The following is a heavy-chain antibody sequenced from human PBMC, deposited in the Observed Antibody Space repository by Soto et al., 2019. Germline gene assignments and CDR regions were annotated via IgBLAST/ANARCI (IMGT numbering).Heavy chain of an antibody. D-gene: IGHD2-2*01. Sequence: GALRLSCAASGFTFSSYAMSWVRQAPGKGLEWVSAISGSGGSTYYADSVKGRFTISRDNSKNTLYLQMNSLRAEDTAVYYCASPNCSSTSCYDYYYYGMDVWGQGTTVTVSS. CDR3: ASPNCSSTSCYDYYYYGMDV. V-gene: IGHV3-23*01. CDR1: GFTFSSYA. CDR2: ISGSGGST. J-gene: IGHJ6*02.